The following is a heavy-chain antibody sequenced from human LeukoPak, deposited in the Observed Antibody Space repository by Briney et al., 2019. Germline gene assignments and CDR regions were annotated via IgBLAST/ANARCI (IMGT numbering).Heavy chain of an antibody. V-gene: IGHV3-30*18. CDR1: GFTFSSYG. J-gene: IGHJ3*02. CDR3: AKDHYDILTGYHGPVDAFDI. Sequence: GGSLRLSCAASGFTFSSYGMHWVRQAPGKGLEWAAVISYDGSNKYYADSVRGRFTISRDNSKNTLYLQMNSLRAEDTAVYYCAKDHYDILTGYHGPVDAFDIWGQGTMVTVSS. D-gene: IGHD3-9*01. CDR2: ISYDGSNK.